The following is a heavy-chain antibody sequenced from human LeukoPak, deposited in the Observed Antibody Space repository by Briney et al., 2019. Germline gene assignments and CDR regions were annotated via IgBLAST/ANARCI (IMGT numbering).Heavy chain of an antibody. CDR1: GFAFSSYA. V-gene: IGHV3-23*01. J-gene: IGHJ5*02. Sequence: PGGSLRLSCAASGFAFSSYAMSWVRQAPGKGLEWVSAISGSGGSTYYADSVKGRFTISRDNSKNTLYLQMNSLRAEDTAVYYCARVTMVRGVIDGFDPWGQGTLVTGSS. D-gene: IGHD3-10*01. CDR2: ISGSGGST. CDR3: ARVTMVRGVIDGFDP.